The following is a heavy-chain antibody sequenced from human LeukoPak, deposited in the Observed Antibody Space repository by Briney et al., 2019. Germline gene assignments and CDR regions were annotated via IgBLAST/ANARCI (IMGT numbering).Heavy chain of an antibody. V-gene: IGHV3-74*01. CDR1: GLNFRNYW. CDR3: ATDEAATGRLDY. Sequence: PGGSLRLSCAASGLNFRNYWMHWVRQAPGKGLVWVSRTNSDGSSTSYADSVKGRFTISRDNAENTLYPQINSLRAEDTAVYYCATDEAATGRLDYWGQGTLVTDSS. J-gene: IGHJ4*02. D-gene: IGHD1-1*01. CDR2: TNSDGSST.